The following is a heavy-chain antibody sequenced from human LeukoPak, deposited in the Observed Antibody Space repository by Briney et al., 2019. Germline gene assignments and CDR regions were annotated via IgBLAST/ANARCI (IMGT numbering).Heavy chain of an antibody. J-gene: IGHJ4*02. CDR3: ARHDWVY. V-gene: IGHV4-39*01. CDR1: GGSISSSSYY. D-gene: IGHD3-9*01. CDR2: IYYSGIT. Sequence: SETLSLTRTVSGGSISSSSYYWGWIRQPPGKGLEWIGSIYYSGITYYNPSLKSRVTISVDTSKNQFSLKLSSVTAADTAVYYCARHDWVYWGQGTLVTVSS.